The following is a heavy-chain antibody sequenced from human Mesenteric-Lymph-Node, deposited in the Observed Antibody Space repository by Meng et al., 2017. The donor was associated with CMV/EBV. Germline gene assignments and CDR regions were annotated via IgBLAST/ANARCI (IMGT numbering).Heavy chain of an antibody. D-gene: IGHD3-3*01. CDR3: ARGDFWSGYFDY. Sequence: LRLSCAISGDSVSSNIAGWTWIRQSPSRGLEWLGRTYYRSRWYNDYAISVRSRIIINPDTSKSQFSLQLNSVTAADTAVYYCARGDFWSGYFDYWDQGTLVTVSS. V-gene: IGHV6-1*01. J-gene: IGHJ4*02. CDR1: GDSVSSNIAG. CDR2: TYYRSRWYN.